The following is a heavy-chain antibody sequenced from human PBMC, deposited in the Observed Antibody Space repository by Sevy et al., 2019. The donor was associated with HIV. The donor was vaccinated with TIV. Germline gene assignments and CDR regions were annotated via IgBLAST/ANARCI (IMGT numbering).Heavy chain of an antibody. CDR1: GFTFSNYR. V-gene: IGHV3-7*01. Sequence: GGSLRLSCEASGFTFSNYRMSWVRQAPGKGLEWVANIKEGGSVKYYVDSVKGRFTFSRDNAKNSVYLQMNSLRAEDAALYYCVRAIGAAGSYWGQGTLVTVSS. D-gene: IGHD6-13*01. CDR2: IKEGGSVK. CDR3: VRAIGAAGSY. J-gene: IGHJ4*02.